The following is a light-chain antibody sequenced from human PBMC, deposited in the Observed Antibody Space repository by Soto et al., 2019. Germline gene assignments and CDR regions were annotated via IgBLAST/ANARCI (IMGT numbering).Light chain of an antibody. CDR2: GAS. V-gene: IGKV3-15*01. J-gene: IGKJ2*01. CDR1: QSVSSN. CDR3: QHYNNWPPEDT. Sequence: EIVMTQSPATLSVSPGERATLSCRASQSVSSNLAWYQQKPGQAPRLLIYGASTRATGIPARFSGSGSGTEFTLTLSSLQSEDFAVYYCQHYNNWPPEDTFGQGTKLEIK.